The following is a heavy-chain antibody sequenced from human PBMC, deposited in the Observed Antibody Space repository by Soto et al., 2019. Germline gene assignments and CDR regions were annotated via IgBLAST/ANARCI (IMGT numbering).Heavy chain of an antibody. CDR3: ARDPALGGPFDY. CDR2: ISAHNGNT. V-gene: IGHV1-18*01. Sequence: ASVKVSCKASCYTFTSYGISWVLQAPGQGLEWMGWISAHNGNTNYAQKLQGRVTMTTDTSTSTAYMELRSLRSDDTAVYYCARDPALGGPFDYWGQGTLVTVSS. J-gene: IGHJ4*02. CDR1: CYTFTSYG. D-gene: IGHD3-16*01.